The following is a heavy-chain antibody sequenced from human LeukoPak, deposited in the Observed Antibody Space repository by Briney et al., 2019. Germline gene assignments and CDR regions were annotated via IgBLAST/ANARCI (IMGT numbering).Heavy chain of an antibody. Sequence: SETLSLTCTVSGGSISSYYWSWIRQPPGKRLEWIGHIYYSGSTNYNPSLKSRVTISVDTSKNQFSLKLTAVTAADTAVYYCARHRYSSAWSVVDYWGQGTLVTVSS. CDR2: IYYSGST. V-gene: IGHV4-59*08. D-gene: IGHD6-19*01. CDR1: GGSISSYY. CDR3: ARHRYSSAWSVVDY. J-gene: IGHJ4*02.